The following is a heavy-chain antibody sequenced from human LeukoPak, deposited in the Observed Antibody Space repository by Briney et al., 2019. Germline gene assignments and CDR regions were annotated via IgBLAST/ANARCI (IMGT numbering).Heavy chain of an antibody. J-gene: IGHJ6*03. CDR3: ARGSNWNYFFMGYYYYMDV. V-gene: IGHV4-34*01. CDR1: AGSFSGYY. CDR2: FNHSGST. D-gene: IGHD1-7*01. Sequence: SETLSLTCAVYAGSFSGYYWSWIRQPPGKGLEWIGEFNHSGSTNYNPSLKSRVTISVDTSKNQFSLKLISVTAADTAVYYCARGSNWNYFFMGYYYYMDVRGKGTTVTVSS.